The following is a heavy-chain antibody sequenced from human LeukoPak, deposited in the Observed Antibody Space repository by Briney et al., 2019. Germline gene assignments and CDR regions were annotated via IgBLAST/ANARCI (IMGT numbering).Heavy chain of an antibody. V-gene: IGHV1-69*04. Sequence: SVKVSSKASGGTFSSYTISWVRQAPGQGLEWMGRIIPILGIANYAQKFQGRVTITADKSTSTAYMELSSLRSEDTAVYYCARDKSAIFGVVPHEDYYYYMDVWGKGTTVTVSS. CDR2: IIPILGIA. CDR1: GGTFSSYT. J-gene: IGHJ6*03. D-gene: IGHD3-3*01. CDR3: ARDKSAIFGVVPHEDYYYYMDV.